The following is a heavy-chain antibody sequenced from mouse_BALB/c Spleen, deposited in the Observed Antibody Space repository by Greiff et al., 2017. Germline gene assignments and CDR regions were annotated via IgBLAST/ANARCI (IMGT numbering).Heavy chain of an antibody. V-gene: IGHV3-6*02. J-gene: IGHJ4*01. CDR1: GYSITSGYY. D-gene: IGHD2-10*02. Sequence: EVKLVESGPGLVKPSQSLSLTCSVTGYSITSGYYWNWIRQFPGNKLEWMGYISYDGSNNYNPSLKNRISITRDTSKNQFFLKLNSVTTEDTATYYCAREYGKEGAMDYWGQGTSVTVSS. CDR2: ISYDGSN. CDR3: AREYGKEGAMDY.